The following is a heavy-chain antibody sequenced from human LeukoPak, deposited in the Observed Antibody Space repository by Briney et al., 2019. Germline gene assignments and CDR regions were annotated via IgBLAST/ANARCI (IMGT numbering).Heavy chain of an antibody. CDR1: VVTFSGFA. V-gene: IGHV3-23*01. J-gene: IGHJ6*01. CDR2: ISGSGDNT. Sequence: GGSQRVSPAASVVTFSGFAISWVPGTPGKGLEWVSGISGSGDNTLYADSVKGRFTISRDNSKNTLYLEMNSLRAEDTAIYYCAKMKGHPLPKYYMDVWGQGTTVTVSS. CDR3: AKMKGHPLPKYYMDV. D-gene: IGHD1-26*01.